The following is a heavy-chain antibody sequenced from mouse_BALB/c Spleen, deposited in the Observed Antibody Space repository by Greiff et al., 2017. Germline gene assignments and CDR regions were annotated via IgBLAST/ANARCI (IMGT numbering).Heavy chain of an antibody. CDR3: AGYYRYDGRVDY. D-gene: IGHD2-14*01. J-gene: IGHJ2*01. CDR2: IDPANGNT. CDR1: GFNIKDTY. V-gene: IGHV14-3*02. Sequence: EVQLQQSGAELVKPGASVKLSCTASGFNIKDTYMHWVKQRPEQGLEWIGRIDPANGNTKYDPKFQGKATITADTSSNTAYLQLSSLTSEDTAVYYCAGYYRYDGRVDYWGQGTTLTVSS.